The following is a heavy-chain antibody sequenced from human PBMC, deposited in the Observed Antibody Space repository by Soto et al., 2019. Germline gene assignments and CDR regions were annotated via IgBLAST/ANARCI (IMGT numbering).Heavy chain of an antibody. V-gene: IGHV3-23*01. J-gene: IGHJ6*02. CDR1: GFTFSSYA. CDR2: ISGSGGST. CDR3: EKDLYYYGSGSYYNTVSWGMDV. D-gene: IGHD3-10*01. Sequence: GESLRLSYAASGFTFSSYAMIWVRQAPGKGLECVSAISGSGGSTYYAASVKGRFTISRDNSKKTLYLQMNSLRAEDTAVYYCEKDLYYYGSGSYYNTVSWGMDVWGHWTPDNVSS.